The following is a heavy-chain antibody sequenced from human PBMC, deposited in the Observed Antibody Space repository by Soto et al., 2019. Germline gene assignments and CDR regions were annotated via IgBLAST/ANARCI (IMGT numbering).Heavy chain of an antibody. CDR1: GYSISSSNW. J-gene: IGHJ4*02. CDR2: IYYSGTT. CDR3: ARREIQGPIDY. D-gene: IGHD1-26*01. V-gene: IGHV4-28*01. Sequence: QVQLQESGPGLVKPSDTLSLTCAVSGYSISSSNWWGWIRQPPGKGLEWIGYIYYSGTTYYNPSLKSRVTMSVGTSKNQFALKLTSVTAVDTAVYYCARREIQGPIDYWGQGTLVTVSS.